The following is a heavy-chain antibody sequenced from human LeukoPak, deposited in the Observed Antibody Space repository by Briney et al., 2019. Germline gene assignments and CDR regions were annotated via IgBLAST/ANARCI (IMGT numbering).Heavy chain of an antibody. J-gene: IGHJ6*03. V-gene: IGHV1-8*01. CDR3: TRGGVVPAVYYYMDV. CDR2: MNPNTGNT. CDR1: GYTFTSFD. D-gene: IGHD2-2*01. Sequence: ASVKVSCKASGYTFTSFDINWVRQATGQGLEWMGWMNPNTGNTGYPQKFQGRVTMTRNTSISTAYMELSSLRSEDTAVYYCTRGGVVPAVYYYMDVWGKGTTVTVSS.